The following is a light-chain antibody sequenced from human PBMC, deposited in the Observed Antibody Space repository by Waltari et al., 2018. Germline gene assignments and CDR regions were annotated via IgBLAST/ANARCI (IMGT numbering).Light chain of an antibody. Sequence: QSALTQPPSASGSPGQSVTISCTGTSSDVGVYNFVSWYQQHPGKAPKLMIYEVNKRPSGVPDRFSGSKSGNTASLTVSGLQAEDEADYYCSSYAATNIFFVFGTGTKVTVL. CDR3: SSYAATNIFFV. CDR1: SSDVGVYNF. J-gene: IGLJ1*01. CDR2: EVN. V-gene: IGLV2-8*01.